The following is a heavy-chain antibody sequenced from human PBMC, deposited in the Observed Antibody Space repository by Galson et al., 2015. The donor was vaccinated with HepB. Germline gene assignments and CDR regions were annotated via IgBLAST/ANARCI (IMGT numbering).Heavy chain of an antibody. Sequence: SLRLAGAASGFTFGNAWMNWVRQAPGEGLEWVVRIKSKTYGETTDYAGHVKGRFTISRDDSKKTLYLQMNNLKTEDTAVFYCATGEDGHSYWGQGTLVTVSA. J-gene: IGHJ4*02. CDR2: IKSKTYGETT. V-gene: IGHV3-15*01. CDR3: ATGEDGHSY. CDR1: GFTFGNAW. D-gene: IGHD5-24*01.